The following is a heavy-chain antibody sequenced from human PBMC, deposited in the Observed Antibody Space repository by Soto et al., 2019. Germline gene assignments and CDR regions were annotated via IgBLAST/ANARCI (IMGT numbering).Heavy chain of an antibody. J-gene: IGHJ6*03. CDR2: INWNGGST. Sequence: SLRLSCAASGFTFDDYGMSWVRQAPGKGLEWVSGINWNGGSTGYADSVKGRFTISRDNAKNSLYLQMNSLRAEDTALYHCASLASGYGTGDYMDVWGKGTTVTVSS. CDR1: GFTFDDYG. CDR3: ASLASGYGTGDYMDV. D-gene: IGHD2-8*02. V-gene: IGHV3-20*01.